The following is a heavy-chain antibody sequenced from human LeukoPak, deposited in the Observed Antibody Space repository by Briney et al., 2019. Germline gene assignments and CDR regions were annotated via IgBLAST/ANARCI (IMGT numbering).Heavy chain of an antibody. CDR1: GYTFTSYG. D-gene: IGHD3-10*01. J-gene: IGHJ3*02. CDR3: AADWGLLWFGERAFDI. V-gene: IGHV1-18*01. Sequence: ASVKVSCKASGYTFTSYGISWVRQAPGQGLEWMGWISAYNGNTNYAQKLQGRVTMTTDTSTSTAYMELRSLRSDDTAVYYCAADWGLLWFGERAFDIWGQGTMVTVSS. CDR2: ISAYNGNT.